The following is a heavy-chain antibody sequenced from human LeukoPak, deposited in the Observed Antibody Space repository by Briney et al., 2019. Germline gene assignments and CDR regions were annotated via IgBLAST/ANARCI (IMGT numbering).Heavy chain of an antibody. CDR3: ARVLSGTLYYYGMDV. D-gene: IGHD1-26*01. J-gene: IGHJ6*02. CDR2: IIPIFGTA. Sequence: SVKVSCKASGGTFSSYAISWVRQAPGQGLEWMGGIIPIFGTANYAQKFQGRVTITADESTSTVYMELSSLRSEDTAVYYCARVLSGTLYYYGMDVWGQGTTVTVSS. CDR1: GGTFSSYA. V-gene: IGHV1-69*13.